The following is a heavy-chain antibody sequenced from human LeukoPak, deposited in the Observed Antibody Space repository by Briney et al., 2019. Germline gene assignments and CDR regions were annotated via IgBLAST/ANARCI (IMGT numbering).Heavy chain of an antibody. D-gene: IGHD3-10*01. CDR2: IYYSGST. Sequence: KPSETLSLTCTVSGGSISSSSYYWGWIRQPPGKGLGWIGSIYYSGSTYYNPSLKSRVTISVDTSKNQFSLKLSSVTAADTAVYYCARVQRGYYYGSGSYLVDYWGQGTLVTVSS. J-gene: IGHJ4*02. CDR1: GGSISSSSYY. CDR3: ARVQRGYYYGSGSYLVDY. V-gene: IGHV4-39*07.